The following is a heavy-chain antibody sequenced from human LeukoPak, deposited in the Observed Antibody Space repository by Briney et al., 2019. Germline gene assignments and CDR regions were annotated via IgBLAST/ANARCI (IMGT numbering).Heavy chain of an antibody. CDR2: IYYSGST. D-gene: IGHD3-22*01. V-gene: IGHV4-59*01. CDR3: ARGDSSGYYVLLYYFDY. J-gene: IGHJ4*02. CDR1: GGSISSYY. Sequence: SETLSLTCTVSGGSISSYYWSWIRQPPGKGLEWIGYIYYSGSTNYNPSLKSRVTISVDTSKNQFSLKLSSVTAADTAVYYCARGDSSGYYVLLYYFDYWGQGTLVTVSS.